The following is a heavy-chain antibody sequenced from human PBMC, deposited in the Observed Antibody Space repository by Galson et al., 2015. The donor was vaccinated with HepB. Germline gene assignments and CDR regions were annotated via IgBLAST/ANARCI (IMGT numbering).Heavy chain of an antibody. D-gene: IGHD3-3*01. Sequence: SLRLSCAASGFALSTYSMNWVRQAPGKGLEWVSSISSTSWSIYYADSVKGRFTISRDNAKNSLYLQMNSLRVEDTAVYYCTGDEKRRASGVADRWGQGTLVTVSS. CDR3: TGDEKRRASGVADR. V-gene: IGHV3-21*01. J-gene: IGHJ5*02. CDR2: ISSTSWSI. CDR1: GFALSTYS.